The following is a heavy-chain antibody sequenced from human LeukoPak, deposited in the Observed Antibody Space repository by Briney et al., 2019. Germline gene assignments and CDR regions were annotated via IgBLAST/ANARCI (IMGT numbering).Heavy chain of an antibody. CDR2: ISSSGTNT. V-gene: IGHV3-11*04. CDR3: ARGPFLSSGYYSNGFDI. J-gene: IGHJ3*02. Sequence: GGSLRLSCAASGFTLSDYYMSWIRQAPEKGLEWVSYISSSGTNTHYVDSAKGRFTISRDNAKNSLYLQMNSLRAEDTAVYYCARGPFLSSGYYSNGFDIWGQGTIVTVSS. CDR1: GFTLSDYY. D-gene: IGHD6-19*01.